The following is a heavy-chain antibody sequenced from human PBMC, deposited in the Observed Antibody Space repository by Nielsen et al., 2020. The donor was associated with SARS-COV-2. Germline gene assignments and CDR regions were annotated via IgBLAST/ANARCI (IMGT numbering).Heavy chain of an antibody. V-gene: IGHV3-73*01. J-gene: IGHJ4*02. Sequence: GESLKISCEASGFTFRGSTIHWVRQASGRGLEWVGRIRRDANTYATEYAASMKGRFTISRDDSKNTAYLQMNSLRVEDTAVYYCAREGRNLPLDYWDQGTLVTVSS. CDR1: GFTFRGST. CDR3: AREGRNLPLDY. CDR2: IRRDANTYAT.